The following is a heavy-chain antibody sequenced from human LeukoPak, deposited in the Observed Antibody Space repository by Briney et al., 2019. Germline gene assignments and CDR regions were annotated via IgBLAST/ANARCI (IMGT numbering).Heavy chain of an antibody. CDR1: GYSLTNYW. J-gene: IGHJ4*02. D-gene: IGHD2-21*02. Sequence: GESLKISCKGSGYSLTNYWIGWVRQAPGQGPEWMGWISAHNNNPNYAQKFQGRVTMTSDTFTDTAYMELRGLRSDDTGVYYCARGPGSRMTYWGQGTLVTVSS. CDR2: ISAHNNNP. V-gene: IGHV1-18*04. CDR3: ARGPGSRMTY.